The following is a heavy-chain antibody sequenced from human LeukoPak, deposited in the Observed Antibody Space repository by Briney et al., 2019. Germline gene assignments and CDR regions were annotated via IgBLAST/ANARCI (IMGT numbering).Heavy chain of an antibody. CDR3: AREGVRGVIGYYFDY. Sequence: ASVKVSCKASGYTFTDYYMHWVRQAPGQGLEWMGWINPNSGATNYAQKFQGRVTVTRDTSIRTAYMELSSLRSDDTAVYYCAREGVRGVIGYYFDYWGQGTLVTVSS. V-gene: IGHV1-2*02. J-gene: IGHJ4*02. CDR1: GYTFTDYY. D-gene: IGHD3-10*01. CDR2: INPNSGAT.